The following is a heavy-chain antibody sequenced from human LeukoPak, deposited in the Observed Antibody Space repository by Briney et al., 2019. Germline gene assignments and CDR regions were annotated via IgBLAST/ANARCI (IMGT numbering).Heavy chain of an antibody. CDR3: ARAMVRGVNLENYFDY. V-gene: IGHV5-51*01. CDR1: GYSFTSYW. Sequence: GESLKISCKGSGYSFTSYWIGWVRQMPGKGLEWMGIIYPGDSDTRYSPSFQGQVTISADKSISTAHLQWSSLKASDTAMYYCARAMVRGVNLENYFDYWGQGTLVTVSS. J-gene: IGHJ4*02. D-gene: IGHD3-10*01. CDR2: IYPGDSDT.